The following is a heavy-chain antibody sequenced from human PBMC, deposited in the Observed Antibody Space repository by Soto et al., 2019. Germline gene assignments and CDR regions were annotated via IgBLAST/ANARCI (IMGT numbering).Heavy chain of an antibody. CDR1: GYPLTAVY. D-gene: IGHD3-9*01. J-gene: IGHJ5*02. Sequence: GVSVKVVCKACGYPLTAVYLNLVRQAPGQGLEWMGWVNPNTGVTKYAQKFQGRVTMTRDTSINTAYMELSGLTSDDTAVYYCTTLRLDPWGQGTMVTGSS. CDR2: VNPNTGVT. V-gene: IGHV1-2*02. CDR3: TTLRLDP.